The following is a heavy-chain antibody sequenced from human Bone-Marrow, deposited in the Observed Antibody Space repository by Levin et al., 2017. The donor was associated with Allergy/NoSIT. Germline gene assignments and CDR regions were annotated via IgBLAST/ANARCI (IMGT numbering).Heavy chain of an antibody. D-gene: IGHD3-10*01. Sequence: ASVKVSCKASGYLFSGYCIHWVRQAPGQRLEWMGWINPNSGDTKYAQNFQGRVSMTRDTSINTAYMELSGLTSDDAAIYYCARGLYYLDASVGRLSWGQGPLVIVSS. V-gene: IGHV1-2*02. CDR1: GYLFSGYC. J-gene: IGHJ4*02. CDR3: ARGLYYLDASVGRLS. CDR2: INPNSGDT.